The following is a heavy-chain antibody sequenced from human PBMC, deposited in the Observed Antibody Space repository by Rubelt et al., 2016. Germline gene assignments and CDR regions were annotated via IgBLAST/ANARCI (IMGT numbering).Heavy chain of an antibody. CDR3: ATLGLAVAGTFDS. CDR1: GGSISSSSYY. Sequence: QLQLQESGPGLVEPSETLSLTCTVSGGSISSSSYYWGWIRQPPGKGLECIANIYYSGSTYYNPSLKRRVTISVDTSKNQFSLKLSSVTAADTAVYYCATLGLAVAGTFDSWGQGTLVTVSS. V-gene: IGHV4-39*01. J-gene: IGHJ4*02. CDR2: IYYSGST. D-gene: IGHD6-19*01.